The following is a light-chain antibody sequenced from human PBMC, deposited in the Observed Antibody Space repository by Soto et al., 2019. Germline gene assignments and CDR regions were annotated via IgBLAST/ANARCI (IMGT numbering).Light chain of an antibody. CDR3: QPYENLPT. V-gene: IGKV1-33*01. CDR2: DAS. Sequence: IEMTQSTYSLSASVGDRVTITCQASQDISNYLNWYQQKPGKAPKLLIYDASNLEAGVPSRFRGSGSGTDFTFNISRLQPEDIATYYCQPYENLPTFGHGTRLEI. J-gene: IGKJ5*01. CDR1: QDISNY.